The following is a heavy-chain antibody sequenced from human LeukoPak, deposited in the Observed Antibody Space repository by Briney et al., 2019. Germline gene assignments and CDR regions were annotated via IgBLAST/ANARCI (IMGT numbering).Heavy chain of an antibody. D-gene: IGHD2-15*01. Sequence: SQTLSLTCAVSGDSFSSNSAAWDWHRQSPSRGLEWLRSTYYRSKWYNYYAVSVKSRITINPDTSKNQFSLQLTSVTPEDTAVYYCARDRVAAPNIASLDYWGQGTLVTVSS. J-gene: IGHJ4*02. CDR2: TYYRSKWYN. CDR3: ARDRVAAPNIASLDY. CDR1: GDSFSSNSAA. V-gene: IGHV6-1*01.